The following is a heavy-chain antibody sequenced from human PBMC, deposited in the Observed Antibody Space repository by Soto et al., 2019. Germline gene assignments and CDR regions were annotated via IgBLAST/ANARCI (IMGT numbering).Heavy chain of an antibody. D-gene: IGHD6-13*01. J-gene: IGHJ6*02. CDR2: IYHSGST. Sequence: PSETLSLTCAVSGYSISSGYYWGWIRQSPGKGLELIGSIYHSGSTYYNPSLKSRVIISVDTSKNQFSLKLSSVTAADTAVDYCARLAPIAAADGMDVWGQGTTVTVSS. V-gene: IGHV4-38-2*01. CDR1: GYSISSGYY. CDR3: ARLAPIAAADGMDV.